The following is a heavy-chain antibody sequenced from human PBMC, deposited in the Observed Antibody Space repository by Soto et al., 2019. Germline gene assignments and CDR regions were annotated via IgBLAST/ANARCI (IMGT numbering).Heavy chain of an antibody. J-gene: IGHJ4*02. D-gene: IGHD3-10*01. CDR1: GFTFSSYG. Sequence: RLSCAASGFTFSSYGMHWVRQAPGKGLEWVSSISSSSSYIYYADSVKGRFTISRDNAKNSLYLQMNSLRAEDTAVYYCATKYYGSGTPQANWGQGTLVTVSS. CDR3: ATKYYGSGTPQAN. V-gene: IGHV3-21*01. CDR2: ISSSSSYI.